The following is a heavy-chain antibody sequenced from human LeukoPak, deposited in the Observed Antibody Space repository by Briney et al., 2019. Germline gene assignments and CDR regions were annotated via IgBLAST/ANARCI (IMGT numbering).Heavy chain of an antibody. D-gene: IGHD3-22*01. V-gene: IGHV3-23*01. J-gene: IGHJ4*02. CDR3: ATKGIYYDSSGYYDPFDS. CDR2: ISGSGGST. Sequence: GRSLRLSSAASGFTFSSYAMSWVRQAPGKGLEWVSAISGSGGSTYHADSVKGRFIISRDNSKNPLYLQMNSLRAEDTAVYYCATKGIYYDSSGYYDPFDSWGRGTLVTVSS. CDR1: GFTFSSYA.